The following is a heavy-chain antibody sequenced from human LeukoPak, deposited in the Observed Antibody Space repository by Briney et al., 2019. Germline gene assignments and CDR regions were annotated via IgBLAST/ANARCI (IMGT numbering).Heavy chain of an antibody. D-gene: IGHD6-19*01. J-gene: IGHJ3*02. CDR3: ARVRFSSGWYIAFDM. CDR2: IHPSGGST. CDR1: GYTFSSYY. Sequence: ASVTVSCKASGYTFSSYYVQWVRQAPGQGLEWMGIIHPSGGSTTYAQKFQGRVTMTRDTSTSTVYMELSSLRSEDTAVYYCARVRFSSGWYIAFDMWGQGTRVTVSS. V-gene: IGHV1-46*01.